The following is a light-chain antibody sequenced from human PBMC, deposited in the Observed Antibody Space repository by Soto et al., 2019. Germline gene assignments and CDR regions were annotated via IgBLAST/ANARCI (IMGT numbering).Light chain of an antibody. J-gene: IGKJ5*01. Sequence: DIQMTQSPSSLSASVGDRVTITCRASQTISTYLNWYQQKPGKAPKVLIYGASSLQSGVPTRFSGSGSGTDFTLTISRLQPEDFSTYYCQQGSTTPITFGLGTRLEIK. CDR3: QQGSTTPIT. CDR1: QTISTY. CDR2: GAS. V-gene: IGKV1-39*01.